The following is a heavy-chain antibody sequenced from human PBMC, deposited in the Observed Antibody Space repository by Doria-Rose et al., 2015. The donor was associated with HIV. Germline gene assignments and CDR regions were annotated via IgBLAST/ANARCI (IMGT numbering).Heavy chain of an antibody. CDR1: GVTFSSHR. D-gene: IGHD3-10*01. V-gene: IGHV3-21*01. J-gene: IGHJ4*02. CDR2: ISSTSAYI. CDR3: ATGVTLDY. Sequence: VQLVQSGGGLVRPGGSLRLSCATSGVTFSSHRINWVRHAPVQGLEWVSSISSTSAYINYADSVRGRFTISRDNARNSLYLQMDSLRAEDTAIYYCATGVTLDYWGQGTLVTVSS.